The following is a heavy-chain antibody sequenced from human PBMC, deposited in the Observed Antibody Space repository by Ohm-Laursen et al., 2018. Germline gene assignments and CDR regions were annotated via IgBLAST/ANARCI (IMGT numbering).Heavy chain of an antibody. Sequence: SQTLSLTCSVSGGSISSSSYCWGWIRQPPGKGLEWIGNIYYSGSTYYNPSLRSRLTVSVDTSKNQSSLKLSSVTATDTAVYYCARAFWNGYNDAFDVWGQGTMVTVSS. V-gene: IGHV4-39*01. CDR3: ARAFWNGYNDAFDV. J-gene: IGHJ3*01. D-gene: IGHD3-3*01. CDR1: GGSISSSSYC. CDR2: IYYSGST.